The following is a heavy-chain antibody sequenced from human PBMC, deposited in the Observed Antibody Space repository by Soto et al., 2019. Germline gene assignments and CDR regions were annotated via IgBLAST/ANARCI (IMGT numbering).Heavy chain of an antibody. CDR2: IYYGGST. V-gene: IGHV4-59*08. D-gene: IGHD6-13*01. Sequence: SETLSLTCTVSGGSISSYYWSWIRQPPGKGLEWIGYIYYGGSTNYNPSLKSRVTISVDTSKNQFSLKLSSVTAADTAVYYCARTRIEPGIAAAGDYYYYYYMDVWGKGTTVTVSS. CDR3: ARTRIEPGIAAAGDYYYYYYMDV. CDR1: GGSISSYY. J-gene: IGHJ6*03.